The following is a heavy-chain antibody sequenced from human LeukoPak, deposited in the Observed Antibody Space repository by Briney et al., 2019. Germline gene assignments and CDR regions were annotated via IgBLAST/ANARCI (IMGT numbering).Heavy chain of an antibody. CDR1: GFTFRNYA. Sequence: GGSLRLSCAASGFTFRNYAMTWVRQAPGKGLDWVALIGARDGRTYYADPVKGRFTISRDNFKNTLYLQMNTLRAEDTAIYYCAKGLYDYALDVWGQGTAVTVSS. J-gene: IGHJ6*02. V-gene: IGHV3-23*01. CDR3: AKGLYDYALDV. CDR2: IGARDGRT.